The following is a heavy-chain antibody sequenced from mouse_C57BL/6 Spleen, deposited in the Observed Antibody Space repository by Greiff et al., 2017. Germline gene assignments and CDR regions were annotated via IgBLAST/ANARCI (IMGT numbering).Heavy chain of an antibody. J-gene: IGHJ1*03. D-gene: IGHD3-2*02. Sequence: QVQLQQSGAELVRPGASVTLSCKASGYTFTDYEMHWVKQTPVHGLEWIGAIDPETGGTAYNQKFKGKAILTADTSSSTAYMELRSLTSEDSAVSSCTRKNSSGWYFDVWGTGTTVTVSS. CDR2: IDPETGGT. V-gene: IGHV1-15*01. CDR3: TRKNSSGWYFDV. CDR1: GYTFTDYE.